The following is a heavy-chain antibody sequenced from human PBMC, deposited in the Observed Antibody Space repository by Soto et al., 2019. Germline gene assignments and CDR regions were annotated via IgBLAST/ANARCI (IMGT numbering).Heavy chain of an antibody. Sequence: GESLKISCKGSGYNFTNYLIIWVRQMPGKGLEWMGRIDPSDSYTKYSPSLQGHVTISADKSIGTAYLQWSRLKASDTAMYYCATFSDVWGQGTTVTVSS. CDR2: IDPSDSYT. J-gene: IGHJ6*02. CDR3: ATFSDV. CDR1: GYNFTNYL. V-gene: IGHV5-10-1*01.